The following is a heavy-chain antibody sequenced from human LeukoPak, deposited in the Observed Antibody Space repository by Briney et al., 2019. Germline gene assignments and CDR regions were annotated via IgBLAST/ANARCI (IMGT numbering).Heavy chain of an antibody. Sequence: SSETLSLTCSVSGGSISSSGYYWTWIRQHPGKGLEWIGYIYYSGYTYYNPSLKSRVTISIDTSKNQFSLKLSSVTAADTAVYYCASGKYFYDDAGSVNRASRTALDLWARGTMVIVSS. CDR2: IYYSGYT. V-gene: IGHV4-31*03. J-gene: IGHJ3*01. CDR3: ASGKYFYDDAGSVNRASRTALDL. CDR1: GGSISSSGYY. D-gene: IGHD3-16*01.